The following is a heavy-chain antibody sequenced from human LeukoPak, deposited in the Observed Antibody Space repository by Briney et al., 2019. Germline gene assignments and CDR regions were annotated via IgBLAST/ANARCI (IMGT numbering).Heavy chain of an antibody. D-gene: IGHD3-3*01. CDR1: GFTFGDYA. V-gene: IGHV3-49*04. CDR2: IRSKAYGGTT. CDR3: TRYGSSYYDFWSGAYFDY. J-gene: IGHJ4*02. Sequence: GGSLRLSCTASGFTFGDYAMSWVRQAPGKGLEWVGLIRSKAYGGTTEYAASVKGRFTISRDDSKSIAYLQMNSLKTEDTAVYCCTRYGSSYYDFWSGAYFDYWGQGTLVTVSS.